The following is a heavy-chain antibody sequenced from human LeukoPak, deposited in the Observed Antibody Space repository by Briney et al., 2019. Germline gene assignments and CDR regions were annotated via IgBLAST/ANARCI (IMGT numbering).Heavy chain of an antibody. J-gene: IGHJ5*02. D-gene: IGHD6-13*01. CDR2: IIPIFGTA. CDR3: ARIRIAAAKNWFDP. Sequence: SVKVSCKASGGTFSSYAISWVRQAPGQGLEWMGGIIPIFGTANYAQKLQGRVTMTTDTSTSTAYMELRSLRSDDTAVYYCARIRIAAAKNWFDPWGQGTLVTVSS. CDR1: GGTFSSYA. V-gene: IGHV1-69*05.